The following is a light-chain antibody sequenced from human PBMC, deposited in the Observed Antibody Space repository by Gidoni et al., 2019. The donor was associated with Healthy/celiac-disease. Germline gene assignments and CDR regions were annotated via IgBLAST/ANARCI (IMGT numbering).Light chain of an antibody. CDR1: QSVSSSY. CDR3: QQYGSSPWT. J-gene: IGKJ1*01. CDR2: GAS. Sequence: EIVLTPSPGTLSLSPGERATLSCRASQSVSSSYLAWYQQKPGQAPRLLIYGASSRATGIPDRFSCIVSGTDFTLTISRLEPEDFAVYYCQQYGSSPWTFGQGTKVEIK. V-gene: IGKV3-20*01.